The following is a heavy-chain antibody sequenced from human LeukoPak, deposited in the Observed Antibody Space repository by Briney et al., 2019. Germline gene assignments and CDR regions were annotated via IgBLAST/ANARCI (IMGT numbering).Heavy chain of an antibody. J-gene: IGHJ5*02. Sequence: GGSLRLSCAASGFTFSSYSMNWVRQAPGKGLEWVSYISSSSSTIYYADSVKGRFTISRDNAKNSLYLQMNSLRAEDTAVYYCARDLNYGDYNNWLDPWGQGTLVTVSS. CDR1: GFTFSSYS. CDR3: ARDLNYGDYNNWLDP. V-gene: IGHV3-48*01. CDR2: ISSSSSTI. D-gene: IGHD4-17*01.